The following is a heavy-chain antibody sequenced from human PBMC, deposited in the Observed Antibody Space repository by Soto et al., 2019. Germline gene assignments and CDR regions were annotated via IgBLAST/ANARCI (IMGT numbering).Heavy chain of an antibody. D-gene: IGHD3-3*01. V-gene: IGHV3-30*03. Sequence: GGSLRLSCAASGFTFSSYGMHWVRQAPGKGLEWVAVISYDGSNKYYADSVKGRFTISRDNSKNTLYLQMNSLRAEDTAVYDCAAEDLGVVTVDAFDILGQGTMVTVSS. CDR2: ISYDGSNK. CDR1: GFTFSSYG. CDR3: AAEDLGVVTVDAFDI. J-gene: IGHJ3*02.